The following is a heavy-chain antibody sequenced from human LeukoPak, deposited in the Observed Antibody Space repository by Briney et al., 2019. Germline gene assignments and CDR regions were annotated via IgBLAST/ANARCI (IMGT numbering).Heavy chain of an antibody. CDR3: ARSLPGSYCYYFDY. CDR2: ISGSGCST. Sequence: PGGSLRLSCAASGFTFSSYAMLWVRQAPGKGLEWVSSISGSGCSTYYADSVKGRFTISRDNYKNTLYLQLNSLRDEDTAVYYCARSLPGSYCYYFDYWGQGTLVTVSS. J-gene: IGHJ4*02. CDR1: GFTFSSYA. D-gene: IGHD3-10*01. V-gene: IGHV3-23*01.